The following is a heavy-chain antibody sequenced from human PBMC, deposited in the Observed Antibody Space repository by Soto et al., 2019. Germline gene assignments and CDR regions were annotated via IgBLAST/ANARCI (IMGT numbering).Heavy chain of an antibody. CDR3: ARDRTMNSYYGMDV. J-gene: IGHJ6*02. CDR1: GGSISSGGYY. CDR2: IYYSGST. V-gene: IGHV4-31*03. D-gene: IGHD3-22*01. Sequence: SETLSLTCTVSGGSISSGGYYWSWIRQHPGKGLEWIGYIYYSGSTYYNPSLKSRVTISVDTSKNQFSLKLSSVTAADTAVYYCARDRTMNSYYGMDVWGQRTTVTVSS.